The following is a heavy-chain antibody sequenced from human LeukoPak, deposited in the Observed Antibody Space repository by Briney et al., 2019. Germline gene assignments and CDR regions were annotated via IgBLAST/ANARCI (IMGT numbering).Heavy chain of an antibody. Sequence: HPGGSLRLSCAAAGFSVSSNYMSWVRQAPGKGLEWVSIIYSGGSTYYTDSVKGRFFISRDNSKNTMYLQMGSMRAEDMAVYYCARGLRDCTSTSCFTYWYFDLWGRGTLVTVSS. CDR2: IYSGGST. D-gene: IGHD2-2*02. V-gene: IGHV3-53*05. CDR1: GFSVSSNY. J-gene: IGHJ2*01. CDR3: ARGLRDCTSTSCFTYWYFDL.